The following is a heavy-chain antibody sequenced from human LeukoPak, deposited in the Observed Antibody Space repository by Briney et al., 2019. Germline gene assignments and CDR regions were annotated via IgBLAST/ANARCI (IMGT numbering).Heavy chain of an antibody. CDR1: GGTFISYA. CDR2: IIPIFGTA. Sequence: AASVKVSCKASGGTFISYAISWVRQAPGQGLEWMGRIIPIFGTANYAQKFQGRVTITTDESTSTAYMELSSLRSEDTAVYYCASGVQLWSIDYWGQGTLVTVSS. D-gene: IGHD5-18*01. CDR3: ASGVQLWSIDY. J-gene: IGHJ4*02. V-gene: IGHV1-69*05.